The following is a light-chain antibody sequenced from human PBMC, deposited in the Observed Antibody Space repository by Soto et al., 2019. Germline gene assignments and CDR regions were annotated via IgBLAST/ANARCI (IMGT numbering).Light chain of an antibody. V-gene: IGKV1-33*01. CDR2: DAS. CDR3: RQYDHLPIT. Sequence: DVQVTQSPSSLSASVGDTITITFQATQDISNYLNWYQQKPGEAPKLLIYDASKLETGVPSRFSGSGSGTDFTFTISSLQPEDFATYHCRQYDHLPITFGQGTRLEIK. J-gene: IGKJ5*01. CDR1: QDISNY.